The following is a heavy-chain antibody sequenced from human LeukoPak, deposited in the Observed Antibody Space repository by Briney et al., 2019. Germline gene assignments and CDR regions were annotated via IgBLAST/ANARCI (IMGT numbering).Heavy chain of an antibody. CDR3: TKKTPQMDV. J-gene: IGHJ6*04. Sequence: PGGSLRLSCAASGFTFSSYEMNWVRQAPGQGLEWVAYISSTGNTVHYAGSVKGRFTISRDNAKNSLYLQMNRLRAEDTAVYYCTKKTPQMDVWGKGTTVTVSS. D-gene: IGHD2-15*01. CDR1: GFTFSSYE. CDR2: ISSTGNTV. V-gene: IGHV3-48*03.